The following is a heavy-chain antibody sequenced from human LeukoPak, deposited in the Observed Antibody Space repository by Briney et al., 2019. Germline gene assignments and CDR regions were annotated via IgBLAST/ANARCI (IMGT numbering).Heavy chain of an antibody. D-gene: IGHD3-10*01. CDR3: ASTDYYGSGSYSI. CDR2: IYSGSGT. V-gene: IGHV3-53*01. J-gene: IGHJ4*02. Sequence: PGRSLRLSCAASGSIVSSNYMSWVRQAPGKGLEWVSVIYSGSGTYYADSVKGRFTISRDNSKNTLYLQMNSLRAEDTAVYYCASTDYYGSGSYSIWGQGTLVTVSS. CDR1: GSIVSSNY.